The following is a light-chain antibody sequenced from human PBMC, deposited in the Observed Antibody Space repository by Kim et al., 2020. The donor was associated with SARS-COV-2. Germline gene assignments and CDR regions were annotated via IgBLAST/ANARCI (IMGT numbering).Light chain of an antibody. V-gene: IGLV6-57*03. CDR1: SGSISSNF. CDR3: QSYDGVTLV. J-gene: IGLJ3*02. CDR2: EGN. Sequence: NFMLTQPHSVSESPGKTVTISCTRSSGSISSNFVQWYRQRPGSAPTTVIFEGNQRHYEVPDRFSGSIDSSSNSAYLTISGLKAEDEADYYCQSYDGVTLVFGGGTQLTVL.